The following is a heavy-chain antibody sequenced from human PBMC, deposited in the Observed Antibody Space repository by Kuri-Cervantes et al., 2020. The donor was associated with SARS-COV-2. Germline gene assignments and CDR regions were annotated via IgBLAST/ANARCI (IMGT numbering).Heavy chain of an antibody. CDR1: GGSFSDYY. J-gene: IGHJ6*02. CDR3: ARGQARYCSSTSCHYYYYGMDV. Sequence: SETLSLTCTVYGGSFSDYYWSWVRQPPGKGLEWIGEINHSGNTNYDPSLKSRVTISIDTSKNQFSLKLSSVTAADTAVYYCARGQARYCSSTSCHYYYYGMDVWGQGTTVTVSS. V-gene: IGHV4-34*01. D-gene: IGHD2-2*01. CDR2: INHSGNT.